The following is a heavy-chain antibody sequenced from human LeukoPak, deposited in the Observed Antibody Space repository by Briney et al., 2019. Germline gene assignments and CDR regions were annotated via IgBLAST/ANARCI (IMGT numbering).Heavy chain of an antibody. Sequence: SETLSLTCTVSNGSISSDYWTWIRQPPGKGLEWIGYIYYSGSTKYNPSLESRATISLDTSRNQFSLKLTSMSAADTAVYYCARLTTRPGGIRPLIMDSWGQGTLVTVSS. CDR3: ARLTTRPGGIRPLIMDS. CDR2: IYYSGST. D-gene: IGHD3-10*01. CDR1: NGSISSDY. J-gene: IGHJ5*01. V-gene: IGHV4-59*01.